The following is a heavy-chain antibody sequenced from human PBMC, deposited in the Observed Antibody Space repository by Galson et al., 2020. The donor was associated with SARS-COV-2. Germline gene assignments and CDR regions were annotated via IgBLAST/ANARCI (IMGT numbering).Heavy chain of an antibody. J-gene: IGHJ6*02. CDR2: IIPIFGTA. D-gene: IGHD3-9*01. Sequence: SVKVSCKDSGGTFSSYAISWVRQAPGQGLEWMGGIIPIFGTANYAQKFQGRVTITADESTSTAYMELSSLRSEDTAVYYCARDYDTLTGYYNHEDNYYYGMDVWGQGTTVTVSS. V-gene: IGHV1-69*13. CDR1: GGTFSSYA. CDR3: ARDYDTLTGYYNHEDNYYYGMDV.